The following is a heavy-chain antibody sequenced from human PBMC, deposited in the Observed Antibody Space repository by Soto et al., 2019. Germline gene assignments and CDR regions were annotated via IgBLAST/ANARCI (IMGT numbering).Heavy chain of an antibody. J-gene: IGHJ6*02. D-gene: IGHD6-19*01. CDR2: ISYDGSNK. CDR3: ARRGWEGYYYYYGMDV. Sequence: GGSLRLSCAASGFIFSNYAMHWVRRAPGKGLEWVGLISYDGSNKYYADSVKGRFTISRDNAKNTLYLQMNSLRAEDTAVYYCARRGWEGYYYYYGMDVWGQGTTVTVSS. CDR1: GFIFSNYA. V-gene: IGHV3-30*04.